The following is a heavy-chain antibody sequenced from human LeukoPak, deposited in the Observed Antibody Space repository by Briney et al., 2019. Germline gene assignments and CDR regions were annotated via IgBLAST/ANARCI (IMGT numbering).Heavy chain of an antibody. Sequence: SQTLSLTCTLSGGSISSSSYYWGWIRQPPWKGLEWIGSIYSSGSTYYNPSVKRRVPISVATSKNQFSLKLSSVTVGDTAVYYCARPLSGSYSDRTSFDYWGQGTLVTVSS. CDR2: IYSSGST. CDR3: ARPLSGSYSDRTSFDY. V-gene: IGHV4-39*01. J-gene: IGHJ4*02. D-gene: IGHD1-26*01. CDR1: GGSISSSSYY.